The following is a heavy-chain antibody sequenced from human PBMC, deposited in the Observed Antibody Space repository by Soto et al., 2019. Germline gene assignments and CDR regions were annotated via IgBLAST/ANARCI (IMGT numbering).Heavy chain of an antibody. D-gene: IGHD3-22*01. J-gene: IGHJ4*02. V-gene: IGHV3-53*01. Sequence: GGSLRLSCAASGFTVSSNYMSWVRQAPGKGLEWVSVIYSGGSTYYADSVKGRFTISRDNSKNTLYLQMNSLRAEDTAVYYCARGDYYDSSVSRFYFDYWGQGTLVTVSS. CDR2: IYSGGST. CDR1: GFTVSSNY. CDR3: ARGDYYDSSVSRFYFDY.